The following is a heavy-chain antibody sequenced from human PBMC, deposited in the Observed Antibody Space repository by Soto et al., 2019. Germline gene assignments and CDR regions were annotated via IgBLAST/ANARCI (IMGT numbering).Heavy chain of an antibody. CDR3: ARPRGPYCSGGSCYAWNWFDP. CDR2: ISYDGSNK. CDR1: GFTFSSYA. J-gene: IGHJ5*02. Sequence: PGGSLRLSCAASGFTFSSYAMHWVGQGPGKGLEWVAVISYDGSNKYYADSVKGRFTISRDNSKNTLYLQMNSLRAEDTAVYYCARPRGPYCSGGSCYAWNWFDPWGHGTLVTVSS. V-gene: IGHV3-30-3*01. D-gene: IGHD2-15*01.